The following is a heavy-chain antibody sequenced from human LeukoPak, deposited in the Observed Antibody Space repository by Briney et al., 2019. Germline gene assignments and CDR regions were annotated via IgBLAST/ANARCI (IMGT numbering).Heavy chain of an antibody. D-gene: IGHD5-18*01. CDR1: GYTFTSYD. CDR2: MNPNSGNT. CDR3: ARGTWIQLWFEENWFDP. Sequence: ASVKVSCKASGYTFTSYDINWVRQATGQGLERMGWMNPNSGNTGYAQKFQGRVTITRNTSISTAYMELSSLRSEDTAVYYCARGTWIQLWFEENWFDPWGQGTLVTVSS. J-gene: IGHJ5*02. V-gene: IGHV1-8*03.